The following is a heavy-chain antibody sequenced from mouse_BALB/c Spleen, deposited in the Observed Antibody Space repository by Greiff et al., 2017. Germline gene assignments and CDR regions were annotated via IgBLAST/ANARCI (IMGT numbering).Heavy chain of an antibody. V-gene: IGHV4-1*02. CDR2: INPDSSTI. CDR3: AREARRYFDV. Sequence: EVKVVESGGGLVQPGGSLKLSCAASGFDFSRYWMSWVRQAPGKGLEWIGEINPDSSTINYTPSLKDKFIISRDNAKNTLYLQMSKVRSEDTALYYCAREARRYFDVWGAGTTVTVSS. CDR1: GFDFSRYW. D-gene: IGHD3-1*01. J-gene: IGHJ1*01.